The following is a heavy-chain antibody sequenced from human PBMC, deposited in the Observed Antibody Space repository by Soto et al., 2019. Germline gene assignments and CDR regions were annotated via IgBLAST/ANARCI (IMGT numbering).Heavy chain of an antibody. J-gene: IGHJ5*02. D-gene: IGHD3-10*01. V-gene: IGHV1-69*12. Sequence: QVQLVQSGAEVKKPGSSVKVSCKASGGTFSSYAISWVRQAPGQGLEWMGGIIPIFGTANYAQKFQGRVTITADDSTSTAYMELSSLRSEDTAVYYCARLNYYGSGSYNWFDPWGQGTLVTVSS. CDR3: ARLNYYGSGSYNWFDP. CDR1: GGTFSSYA. CDR2: IIPIFGTA.